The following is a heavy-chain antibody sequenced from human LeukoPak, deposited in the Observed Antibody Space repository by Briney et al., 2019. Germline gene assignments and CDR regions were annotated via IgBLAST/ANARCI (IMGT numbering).Heavy chain of an antibody. CDR3: ARWAYSYGSLDY. Sequence: DSLTVSCTASGYTFTSYGSSWVRQAPGQGLEWMGGISAYTGNTNYAQKLQGRVTMTTDTSTSTAYMELRSLRSDDTAVDYCARWAYSYGSLDYWGQGTLVTVSS. D-gene: IGHD5-18*01. V-gene: IGHV1-18*01. J-gene: IGHJ4*02. CDR1: GYTFTSYG. CDR2: ISAYTGNT.